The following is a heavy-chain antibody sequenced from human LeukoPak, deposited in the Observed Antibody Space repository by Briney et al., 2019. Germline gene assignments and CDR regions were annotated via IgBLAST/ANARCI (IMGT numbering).Heavy chain of an antibody. CDR2: ISGSGGST. J-gene: IGHJ4*02. Sequence: PGGSLRLSCAAPGFTFSSYAMSWVRQAPGKGLEWVSAISGSGGSTYYADSVKGRFTISRDNSKNTLYLQMNSLRAEDTAVYYCAKDPARIAAAGTGYDYWGQGTLVTVSS. CDR1: GFTFSSYA. D-gene: IGHD6-13*01. V-gene: IGHV3-23*01. CDR3: AKDPARIAAAGTGYDY.